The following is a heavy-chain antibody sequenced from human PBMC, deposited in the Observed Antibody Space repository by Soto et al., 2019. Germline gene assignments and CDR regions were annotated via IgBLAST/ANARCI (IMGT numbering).Heavy chain of an antibody. Sequence: QVQLVQSGAEVKKPGASVKVSCKASGYTFTSYAMHWVRQAPGQRLEWMGWINAGNGNTKYSQKFQGRVTITRDTSASTAYMELSSLRSEDTAVYYCARGSRNHYNWHYESEPPADYWGQGTLVTVSS. D-gene: IGHD1-7*01. CDR2: INAGNGNT. J-gene: IGHJ4*02. V-gene: IGHV1-3*01. CDR1: GYTFTSYA. CDR3: ARGSRNHYNWHYESEPPADY.